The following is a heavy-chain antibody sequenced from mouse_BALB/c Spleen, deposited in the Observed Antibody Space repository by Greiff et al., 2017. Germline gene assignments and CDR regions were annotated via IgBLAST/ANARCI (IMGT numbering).Heavy chain of an antibody. D-gene: IGHD2-4*01. Sequence: LVKTGASVTISCKASGYSFTGYYMHWVKQSHGKSLEWIGYISCYNGATSYNQKFKGKATFTVDTSSSTAYMQFNSLTSEDSAVYYCARGGYDYVWAMDYWGQGTSVTVAS. CDR3: ARGGYDYVWAMDY. CDR1: GYSFTGYY. V-gene: IGHV1S34*01. CDR2: ISCYNGAT. J-gene: IGHJ4*01.